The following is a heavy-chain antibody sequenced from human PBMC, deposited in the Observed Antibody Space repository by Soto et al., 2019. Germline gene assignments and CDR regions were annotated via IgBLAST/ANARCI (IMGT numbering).Heavy chain of an antibody. D-gene: IGHD6-13*01. CDR3: ARVGHSSSWGVSGRVRVNGMDV. J-gene: IGHJ6*02. CDR2: INSDGSST. CDR1: GFTFSSYW. Sequence: PGGSLRLSCAASGFTFSSYWMHWVRQAPGKGLVWVSRINSDGSSTSYADSVKGRFTISRDNAKNTLYLQMNSLRAEDTAVYYCARVGHSSSWGVSGRVRVNGMDVWGQGTTVTVSS. V-gene: IGHV3-74*01.